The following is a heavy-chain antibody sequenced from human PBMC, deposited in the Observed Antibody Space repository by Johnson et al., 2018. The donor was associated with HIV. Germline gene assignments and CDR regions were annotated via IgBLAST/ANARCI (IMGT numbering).Heavy chain of an antibody. CDR1: GFTFSDYY. D-gene: IGHD6-13*01. J-gene: IGHJ3*01. CDR3: ARDGESQQLPLGDAFDV. CDR2: ISSSGNT. V-gene: IGHV3-11*04. Sequence: VQLVESGGGVVQPGGSLRLSCAGSGFTFSDYYMSWIRQAPGKGLEWVSYISSSGNTYYADSVRGRFTISRDNSKNTLYLQMSSLKVEDTAMYYCARDGESQQLPLGDAFDVWGQGTMVIVSS.